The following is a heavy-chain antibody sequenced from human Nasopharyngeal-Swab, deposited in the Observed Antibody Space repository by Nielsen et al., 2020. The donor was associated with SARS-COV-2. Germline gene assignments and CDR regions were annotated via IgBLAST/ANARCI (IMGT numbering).Heavy chain of an antibody. Sequence: VRQAPGKGLEYVSTINDYEDRLYYADSVKGRFTISRDNSKNTLYLQMSSLRAEDTAVYWCVKDLRGNYAFDIWGQGTMVTVS. D-gene: IGHD1-7*01. V-gene: IGHV3-64D*06. CDR3: VKDLRGNYAFDI. CDR2: INDYEDRL. J-gene: IGHJ3*02.